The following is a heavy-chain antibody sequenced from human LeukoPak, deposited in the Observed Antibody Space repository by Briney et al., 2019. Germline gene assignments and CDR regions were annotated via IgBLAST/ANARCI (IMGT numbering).Heavy chain of an antibody. CDR3: ARGGSKERYCSSTSCYHNLDY. J-gene: IGHJ4*02. Sequence: ASVKVSCKASGYTFTSYAMHWVRQAPGQRLEWMGWINAGNGNTKYSQEFQGRVTITRDTSASTAYMELSSLRSEDMAVYYCARGGSKERYCSSTSCYHNLDYWGQGTLVTVSS. V-gene: IGHV1-3*03. D-gene: IGHD2-2*01. CDR2: INAGNGNT. CDR1: GYTFTSYA.